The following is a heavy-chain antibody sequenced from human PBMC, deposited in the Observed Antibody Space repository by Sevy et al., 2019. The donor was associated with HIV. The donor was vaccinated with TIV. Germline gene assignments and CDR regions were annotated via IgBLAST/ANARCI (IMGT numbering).Heavy chain of an antibody. CDR1: GLTFSSDS. Sequence: GGSLRLSCVVSGLTFSSDSMNLVRQAPGKGLEWLAYISSSSRTIYYADSVEGRFTISRDNVKKSVFLQMNNLRDEDSATYYCARDVDTPFVRSFDSWGQGTLVTVSS. CDR3: ARDVDTPFVRSFDS. J-gene: IGHJ4*02. D-gene: IGHD5-18*01. CDR2: ISSSSRTI. V-gene: IGHV3-48*02.